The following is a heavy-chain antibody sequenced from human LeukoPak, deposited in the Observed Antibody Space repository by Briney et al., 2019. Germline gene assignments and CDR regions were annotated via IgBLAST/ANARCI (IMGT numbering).Heavy chain of an antibody. CDR2: MNPNSANT. CDR1: GYTFTSYD. D-gene: IGHD6-13*01. J-gene: IGHJ6*03. CDR3: ARGLAAAGNYYYYYMDV. Sequence: ASVKVSCKASGYTFTSYDINWVRQATGQGLEWMGWMNPNSANTGYAQKFQGRVTITRNTSISTAYMELSSLRSGDTAVYYCARGLAAAGNYYYYYMDVWGKGTTVTVSS. V-gene: IGHV1-8*03.